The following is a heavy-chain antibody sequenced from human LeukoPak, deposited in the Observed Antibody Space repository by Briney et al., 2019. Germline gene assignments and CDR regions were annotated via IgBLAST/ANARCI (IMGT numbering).Heavy chain of an antibody. CDR2: IYPNTGGT. V-gene: IGHV1-2*02. D-gene: IGHD2-21*02. CDR3: ARWTSCGGDCHILDY. Sequence: GASVKVSCKASGYTFTGYYIHWVRQAPGQGLEWMGWIYPNTGGTNYAQKFQGRVTMTRDTSISTAYMELTRLRSDDTAVYYCARWTSCGGDCHILDYWGQGILVTVSS. J-gene: IGHJ4*02. CDR1: GYTFTGYY.